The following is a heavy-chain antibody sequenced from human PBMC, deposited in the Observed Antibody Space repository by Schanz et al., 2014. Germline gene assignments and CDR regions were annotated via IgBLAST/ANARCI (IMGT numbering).Heavy chain of an antibody. D-gene: IGHD2-2*02. Sequence: QVQLVQSGAEVKKPGSSVKVSCKASGGTFSTYTISWVRQAPGQGLEWMGRIIPILGIANYAQKFQGRVTITADKSTSTAYMELTSLRSEDTAVYYCAGTYCSSTSCYTGYYYMDVWGQGTVVTVSS. CDR2: IIPILGIA. V-gene: IGHV1-69*02. CDR1: GGTFSTYT. CDR3: AGTYCSSTSCYTGYYYMDV. J-gene: IGHJ6*03.